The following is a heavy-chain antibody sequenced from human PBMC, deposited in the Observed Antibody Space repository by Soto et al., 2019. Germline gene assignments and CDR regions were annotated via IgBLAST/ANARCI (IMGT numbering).Heavy chain of an antibody. CDR2: IWYDGSNK. CDR3: ARDLVGYYDSSGYYDY. J-gene: IGHJ4*02. CDR1: GFTFSSYG. D-gene: IGHD3-22*01. Sequence: GGSLRLSCAASGFTFSSYGMHWVRQAPGKGLEWVAVIWYDGSNKYYADSVKGRFTISRDNSKNTLYLQMNSLRAEDTAVYYCARDLVGYYDSSGYYDYWGQGTLVTVSS. V-gene: IGHV3-33*01.